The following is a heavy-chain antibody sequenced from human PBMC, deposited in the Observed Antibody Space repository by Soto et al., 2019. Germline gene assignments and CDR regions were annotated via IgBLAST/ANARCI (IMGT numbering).Heavy chain of an antibody. CDR2: IIPIFGTA. D-gene: IGHD2-15*01. CDR3: AREADCSGGSCYSGGAFDI. J-gene: IGHJ3*02. CDR1: GGTFSSYA. Sequence: QVQLVQSGAEVKKPGSSVKVSCKASGGTFSSYAISWVRQAPGQGLEWMGGIIPIFGTANYAQKFQGRVTITAEESTSTAYMELSSLRSEDTAVYYCAREADCSGGSCYSGGAFDIWGQGTMVTVSS. V-gene: IGHV1-69*01.